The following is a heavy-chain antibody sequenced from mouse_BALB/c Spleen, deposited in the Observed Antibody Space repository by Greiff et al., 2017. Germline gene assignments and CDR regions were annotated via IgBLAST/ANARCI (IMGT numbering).Heavy chain of an antibody. V-gene: IGHV14-3*02. CDR1: GFNIKDTY. CDR3: ASSTVVATFAMDY. J-gene: IGHJ4*01. CDR2: IDPANGNT. D-gene: IGHD1-1*01. Sequence: VQLQQSGAELVKPGASVKLSCTASGFNIKDTYMHWVKQRPEQGLEWIGRIDPANGNTKYDPKFQGKATITADTSSNTAYLQLSSLTSEDTAVYYCASSTVVATFAMDYWGQGTSVTVSS.